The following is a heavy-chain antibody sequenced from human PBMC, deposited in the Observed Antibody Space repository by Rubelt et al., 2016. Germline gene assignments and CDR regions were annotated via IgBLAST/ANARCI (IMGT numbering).Heavy chain of an antibody. CDR1: GYTFTGYY. CDR2: INPNSGGT. D-gene: IGHD4-23*01. J-gene: IGHJ4*02. V-gene: IGHV1-2*02. Sequence: QVQLVQSGAEVKKPGASVKVSCKASGYTFTGYYMHWVRQAPGQGLEWMGWINPNSGGTNYAQKLQGRVTMSTDALTSAAYMVLRRLGADETAVYYGARDVGGNSDLYYFDYWGQGTLVTVSS. CDR3: ARDVGGNSDLYYFDY.